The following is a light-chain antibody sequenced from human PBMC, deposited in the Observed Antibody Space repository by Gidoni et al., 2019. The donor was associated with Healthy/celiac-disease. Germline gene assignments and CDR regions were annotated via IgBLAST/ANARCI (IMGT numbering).Light chain of an antibody. J-gene: IGKJ1*01. Sequence: EIVMTQSPATLSVSPGERATLSCRASQSVSRNLAWYQQKPGQAPRLLIYGASTRATCIPARFSGSGSGTEFTLTISSLQSEDFAVYYCQQYNNWPSWTFGQGTKVEIK. V-gene: IGKV3-15*01. CDR1: QSVSRN. CDR2: GAS. CDR3: QQYNNWPSWT.